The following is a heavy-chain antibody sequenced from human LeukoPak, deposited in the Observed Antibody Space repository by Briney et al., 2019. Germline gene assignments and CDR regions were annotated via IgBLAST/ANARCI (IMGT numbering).Heavy chain of an antibody. D-gene: IGHD3-22*01. V-gene: IGHV3-23*01. CDR3: AKGEPYYYDSSGYPYYYFDY. J-gene: IGHJ4*02. Sequence: PGGSLRLSCAASGFTFSSYAMSWVRQAPGKGLEWVSAISGSGGSTYYADSVKGRFTISRDNSKNTLYLQMNSLRAEDTAVYYCAKGEPYYYDSSGYPYYYFDYWGQGTLVTVSP. CDR1: GFTFSSYA. CDR2: ISGSGGST.